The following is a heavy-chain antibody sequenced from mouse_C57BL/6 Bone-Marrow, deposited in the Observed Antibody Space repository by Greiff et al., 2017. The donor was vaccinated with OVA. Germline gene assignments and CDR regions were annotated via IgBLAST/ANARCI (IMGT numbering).Heavy chain of an antibody. CDR2: IRNKANGYTT. CDR1: GFTFTDYY. D-gene: IGHD1-1*01. CDR3: ARWDYGSSYVGFAY. J-gene: IGHJ3*01. V-gene: IGHV7-3*01. Sequence: EVHLVESGGGLVQPGGSLSLSCAASGFTFTDYYMSWVRQPPGQALEWLGFIRNKANGYTTEYSASVKGRFTISRDNSQRIIYLQMNALSAKDRATYYCARWDYGSSYVGFAYWGQGTLVTVSA.